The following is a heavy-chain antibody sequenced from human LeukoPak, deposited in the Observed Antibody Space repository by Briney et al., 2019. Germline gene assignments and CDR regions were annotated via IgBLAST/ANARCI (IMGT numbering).Heavy chain of an antibody. J-gene: IGHJ4*02. CDR1: GFTFSSYG. CDR3: AKFPWNCSSTSCYSY. CDR2: ISYDGSNK. D-gene: IGHD2-2*01. Sequence: GGSLRLSCAASGFTFSSYGMHWVRRAPGKGLEWVAVISYDGSNKYYADSVKGRFTISRDNSKNTLYLQMNSLRAEDTAVYYCAKFPWNCSSTSCYSYWGQGTLVTVSS. V-gene: IGHV3-30*18.